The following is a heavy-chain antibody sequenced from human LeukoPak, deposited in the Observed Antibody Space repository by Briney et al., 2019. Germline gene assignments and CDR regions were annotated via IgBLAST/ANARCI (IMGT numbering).Heavy chain of an antibody. V-gene: IGHV1-46*01. J-gene: IGHJ4*02. D-gene: IGHD2-21*02. Sequence: ASVKVSCKASGYMFTNYYMHWVRQAPGQGLEWMGVINTSDGGTSYAQKFQGRVTVTRDTSTSTVYMKLSSLRSEDTAVYYCAKDGGYCGGDCYSGVDYWGQGTLVTVSS. CDR1: GYMFTNYY. CDR3: AKDGGYCGGDCYSGVDY. CDR2: INTSDGGT.